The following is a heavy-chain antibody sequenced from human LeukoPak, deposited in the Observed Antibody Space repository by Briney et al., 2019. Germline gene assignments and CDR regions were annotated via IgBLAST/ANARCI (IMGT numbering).Heavy chain of an antibody. CDR1: GFTFSNYE. D-gene: IGHD3-22*01. Sequence: GGSLRLSCAASGFTFSNYEMNWVRQAPGKGLEWVSYISSSGNTIYHADSVKGRFTISRDNAKNSLYLQMNSLRAEDTAVYYCARGVYDSSGXYXXWGQXTLVT. V-gene: IGHV3-48*03. J-gene: IGHJ4*02. CDR2: ISSSGNTI. CDR3: ARGVYDSSGXYXX.